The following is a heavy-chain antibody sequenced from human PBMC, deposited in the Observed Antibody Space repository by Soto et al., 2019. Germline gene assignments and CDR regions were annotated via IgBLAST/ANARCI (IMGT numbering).Heavy chain of an antibody. V-gene: IGHV3-23*01. D-gene: IGHD3-10*02. CDR1: GFTFISYA. Sequence: EVQLLESGGGLVQPGGSLRLSCAASGFTFISYALTWVRQAPGKGLEWVSAISGSGGSTFYADSLKGRFTITRDNSNNSLYLQMNSLRAEDTAVYYCAKDKVSLGSGSYGIFDYWGQGTLVTVSS. CDR3: AKDKVSLGSGSYGIFDY. J-gene: IGHJ4*02. CDR2: ISGSGGST.